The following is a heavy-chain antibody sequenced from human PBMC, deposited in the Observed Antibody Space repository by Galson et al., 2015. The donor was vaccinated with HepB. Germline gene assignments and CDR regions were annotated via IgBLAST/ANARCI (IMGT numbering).Heavy chain of an antibody. CDR2: IKNKADGGTI. V-gene: IGHV3-15*01. Sequence: SLRLSCAASGFTFSNAWMSWVRQAPGKGLEWVGRIKNKADGGTIHYAAPVKGRFTISRDDSENTLYLQMNSLKTDDTAVYYCSRTDPLDVWGQGTTVTVSS. CDR1: GFTFSNAW. CDR3: SRTDPLDV. D-gene: IGHD4-17*01. J-gene: IGHJ6*02.